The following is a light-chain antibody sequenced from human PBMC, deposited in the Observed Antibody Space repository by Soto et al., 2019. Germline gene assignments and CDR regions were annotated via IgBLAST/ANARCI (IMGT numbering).Light chain of an antibody. CDR2: EVS. V-gene: IGLV2-8*01. CDR3: SSYAGSNNFV. J-gene: IGLJ1*01. CDR1: SSDVGGYNY. Sequence: QSALTQPPSPSGSPGQSVTISCTGTSSDVGGYNYVSWYQQHPGKAPKLMIYEVSERPSGVPDRFSGSKSSNTASLTVSGLQAEDEADYYCSSYAGSNNFVFGTGTKVTVL.